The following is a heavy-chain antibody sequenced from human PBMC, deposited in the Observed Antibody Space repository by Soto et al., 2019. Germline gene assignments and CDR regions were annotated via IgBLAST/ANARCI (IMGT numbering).Heavy chain of an antibody. CDR1: GFTFNNYA. CDR3: ADVGGGAGSLTPRGAF. D-gene: IGHD3-10*01. J-gene: IGHJ4*02. V-gene: IGHV3-23*01. CDR2: ISGGGDTT. Sequence: EVQLLESGGGLVQPGGSLRLSCAASGFTFNNYAMTWVRQAPGKGLEWVAAISGGGDTTSYADSVKGRFTVSRDGSKNRQYLQMSSQRAEDTARYYGADVGGGAGSLTPRGAFGGEGTLVTVSS.